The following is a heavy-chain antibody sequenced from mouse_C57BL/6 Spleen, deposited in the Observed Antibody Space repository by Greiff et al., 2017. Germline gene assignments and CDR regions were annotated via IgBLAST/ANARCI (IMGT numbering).Heavy chain of an antibody. J-gene: IGHJ1*03. CDR1: GYTFTSYG. V-gene: IGHV1-81*01. D-gene: IGHD1-1*01. CDR3: ARSDYGSLYFDV. Sequence: QVQLKQSGAELARPGASVKLSCKASGYTFTSYGISWVKQRTGQGLEWIGEIYPRSGNTYYNEKFKGKATLTADKSSSTAYMELRSLTSEDSAVYFCARSDYGSLYFDVWGTGTTVTVSS. CDR2: IYPRSGNT.